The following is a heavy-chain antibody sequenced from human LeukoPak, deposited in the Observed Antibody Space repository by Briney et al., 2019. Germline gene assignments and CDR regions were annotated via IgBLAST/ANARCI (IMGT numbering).Heavy chain of an antibody. CDR1: GYTFTSYD. CDR3: ARTLTSLYYDGSGYSFMY. CDR2: MNPNSRNT. Sequence: ASVKVSCKASGYTFTSYDINWVRQATGQGLEWMGWMNPNSRNTGYAQKFQGRGTMTRNTSISTAYMELSSLRSEDTAVYYCARTLTSLYYDGSGYSFMYWGQGTMVTVSS. D-gene: IGHD3-22*01. V-gene: IGHV1-8*01. J-gene: IGHJ4*02.